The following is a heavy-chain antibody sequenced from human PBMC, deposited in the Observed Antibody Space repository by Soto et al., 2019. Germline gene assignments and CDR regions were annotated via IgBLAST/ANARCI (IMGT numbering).Heavy chain of an antibody. D-gene: IGHD2-2*02. J-gene: IGHJ4*02. CDR3: AREGRGKKAGYNGLVSLGY. CDR1: GSRFSNYV. Sequence: SVKVSCKVSGSRFSNYVISWVRQAPGHGLEWLGRIIPIFNSTKYAQSFQGRVTITADKSTSTASLELSSLRSDDTAVYYCAREGRGKKAGYNGLVSLGYWGQGTLVTISS. CDR2: IIPIFNST. V-gene: IGHV1-69*06.